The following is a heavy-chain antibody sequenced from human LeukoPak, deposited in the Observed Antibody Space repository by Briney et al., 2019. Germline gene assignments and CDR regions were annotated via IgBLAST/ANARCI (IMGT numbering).Heavy chain of an antibody. D-gene: IGHD6-13*01. CDR1: GYTFSNYG. CDR3: ARDSPIAAAVPRD. Sequence: ASVKFSCKASGYTFSNYGISWVRQAPGQGLEWMGWISPYNGNTNYAQNLQGRVTMTTDTSTSTAYMGLRSLRSDDTAVYYCARDSPIAAAVPRDWGQGTLVTVSS. V-gene: IGHV1-18*01. J-gene: IGHJ4*02. CDR2: ISPYNGNT.